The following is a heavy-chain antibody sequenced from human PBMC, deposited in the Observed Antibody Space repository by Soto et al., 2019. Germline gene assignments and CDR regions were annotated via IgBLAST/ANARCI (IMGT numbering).Heavy chain of an antibody. CDR2: IKQDGSEK. Sequence: EVQLVESGGGLVQPGGSLRLCCAASGFTFSDSWMTWVRQAPGKGLEWVARIKQDGSEKKYVDSVKGRFSISRDNAKNSMYLHMDSLRGEDTAVYYCVKGGTYYISWGQGTLVTVSS. CDR1: GFTFSDSW. CDR3: VKGGTYYIS. V-gene: IGHV3-7*01. J-gene: IGHJ5*02. D-gene: IGHD1-26*01.